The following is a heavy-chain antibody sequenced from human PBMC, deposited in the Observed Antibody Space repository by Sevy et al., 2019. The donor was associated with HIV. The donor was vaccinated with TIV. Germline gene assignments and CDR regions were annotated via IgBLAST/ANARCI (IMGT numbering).Heavy chain of an antibody. Sequence: GESLKISCAASGFTFSSYSMNWVRQAPGKRLEWVSYISSSSSTIYYADSVKGRFTISRDNAKNSLYLQMNSLRDEDTAVYYCASRERGGGDTALGYWGQGTLVTVSS. D-gene: IGHD5-18*01. CDR1: GFTFSSYS. J-gene: IGHJ4*02. CDR3: ASRERGGGDTALGY. V-gene: IGHV3-48*02. CDR2: ISSSSSTI.